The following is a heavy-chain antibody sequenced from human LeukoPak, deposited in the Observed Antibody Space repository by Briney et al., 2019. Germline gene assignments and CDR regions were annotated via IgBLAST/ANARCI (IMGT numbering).Heavy chain of an antibody. V-gene: IGHV3-30*18. CDR1: GFTFSSYG. D-gene: IGHD2-21*02. CDR3: AKDRSIVVVTAWRYYYYGMDV. CDR2: ISYDGSNK. J-gene: IGHJ6*02. Sequence: GGSLRLSCAASGFTFSSYGMHWVRKAPGKGLERVAVISYDGSNKYYANSVKGRFTISRDNSKNTLYLQMNSLRAEDTAVYYCAKDRSIVVVTAWRYYYYGMDVWGQGTTVTVSS.